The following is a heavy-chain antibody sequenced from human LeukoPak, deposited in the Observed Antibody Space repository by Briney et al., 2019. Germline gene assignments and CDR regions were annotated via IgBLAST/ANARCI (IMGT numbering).Heavy chain of an antibody. J-gene: IGHJ6*02. Sequence: PGGSLRLSCAASGFTFSSYSMNWVRQAPGEGLEWVSSISSSSSYIYYADSVKGRFTISRDNAKNSLYLQMNSLRAEDTAVYYCARDWIPDIVVVVAAFDVWGQGTTVTVSS. V-gene: IGHV3-21*01. D-gene: IGHD2-15*01. CDR2: ISSSSSYI. CDR1: GFTFSSYS. CDR3: ARDWIPDIVVVVAAFDV.